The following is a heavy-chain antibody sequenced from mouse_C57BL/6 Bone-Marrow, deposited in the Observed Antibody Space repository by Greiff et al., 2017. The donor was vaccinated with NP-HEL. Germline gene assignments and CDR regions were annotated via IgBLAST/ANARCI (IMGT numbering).Heavy chain of an antibody. CDR1: GFNIKDYY. CDR3: AIPYTSNYVENAMWG. V-gene: IGHV14-1*01. Sequence: EVQLVESGAELVRPGASVKLSCTASGFNIKDYYMHWVKQRPEQGLEWIGRIDPEDGDTEYAPKFQGKATMTADTSSSTAYLQLSSLTSEDTAVYSCAIPYTSNYVENAMWGWGQTTSVT. D-gene: IGHD2-5*01. J-gene: IGHJ4*01. CDR2: IDPEDGDT.